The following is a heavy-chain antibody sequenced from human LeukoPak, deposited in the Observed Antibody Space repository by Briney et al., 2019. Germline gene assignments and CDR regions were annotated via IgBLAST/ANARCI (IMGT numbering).Heavy chain of an antibody. Sequence: GGSLRLSCAASGFTFSDYYMSWIRQAPGKGLEWVSYISSSGSTIYYADSVKGRFTISRDNAKNSLYLQMNSLRAEDTAVYYCARGTKLGYYVSSGSLGYWGQGTLVTVSS. J-gene: IGHJ4*02. D-gene: IGHD3-22*01. CDR3: ARGTKLGYYVSSGSLGY. V-gene: IGHV3-11*04. CDR1: GFTFSDYY. CDR2: ISSSGSTI.